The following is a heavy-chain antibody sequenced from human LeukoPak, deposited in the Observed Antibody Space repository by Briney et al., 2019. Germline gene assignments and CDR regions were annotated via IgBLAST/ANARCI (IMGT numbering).Heavy chain of an antibody. CDR2: IYYRGNS. D-gene: IGHD2/OR15-2a*01. CDR3: ARHTSSEIDAFHI. V-gene: IGHV4-39*01. Sequence: PSETLSLTCTVSGGSISSSSYYWGWIRQPPGKGLQWIGSIYYRGNSYYNPSLKSRVTISVDTSMDQFSLRLSSVTAADTAVYYCARHTSSEIDAFHIWGQGTMVTVSS. CDR1: GGSISSSSYY. J-gene: IGHJ3*02.